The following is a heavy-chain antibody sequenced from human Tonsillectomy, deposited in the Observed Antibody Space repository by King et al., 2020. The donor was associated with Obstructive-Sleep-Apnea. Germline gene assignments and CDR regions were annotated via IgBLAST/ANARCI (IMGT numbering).Heavy chain of an antibody. CDR2: IKEDGSEK. V-gene: IGHV3-7*01. J-gene: IGHJ2*01. CDR3: AGEEGSTDAFDL. D-gene: IGHD2-2*01. CDR1: GFTFSSYW. Sequence: QLVQSGGGLVQPGGSLRLSCAASGFTFSSYWMSWVRQAPGKGLEWVANIKEDGSEKCYGDSVKGRFTISRDNAKNSLYLQMNSLRAEDTAVYYCAGEEGSTDAFDLWGRGTLVTVSS.